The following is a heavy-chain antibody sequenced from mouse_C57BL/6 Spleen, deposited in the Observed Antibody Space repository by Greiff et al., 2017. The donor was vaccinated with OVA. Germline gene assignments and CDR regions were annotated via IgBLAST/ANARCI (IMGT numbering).Heavy chain of an antibody. V-gene: IGHV1-26*01. D-gene: IGHD1-1*01. J-gene: IGHJ3*01. CDR3: AGITPPWFAY. CDR1: GYTFTDYY. CDR2: INPNNGGT. Sequence: EVQLQQSGPELVKPGASVKISCKASGYTFTDYYMNWVKQSHGKSLEWIGDINPNNGGTSYNQKFKGKATLTVDKSSSTAYMELRSLTSEDSAVYCWAGITPPWFAYWGQGTLVTVSA.